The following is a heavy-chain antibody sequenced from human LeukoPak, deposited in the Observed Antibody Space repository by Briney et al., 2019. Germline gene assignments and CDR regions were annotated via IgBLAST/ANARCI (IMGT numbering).Heavy chain of an antibody. CDR3: ASIAWYFDL. D-gene: IGHD3-16*02. CDR2: IYTSGST. V-gene: IGHV4-61*02. J-gene: IGHJ2*01. CDR1: GGSISSGSYY. Sequence: SETLSLTCTVSGGSISSGSYYWSWIRQPAGKGLEWIGRIYTSGSTNYNPSLKSRVTISVDTSKNQFSLKLSSVTAADTAVYYCASIAWYFDLWGRGTLVTVSS.